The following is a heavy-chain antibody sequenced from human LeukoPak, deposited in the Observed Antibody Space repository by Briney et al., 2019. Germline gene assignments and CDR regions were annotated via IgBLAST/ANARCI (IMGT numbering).Heavy chain of an antibody. CDR2: VSSSSSYT. Sequence: GGSLRLSCAASGFTFSDYYMSWIRQAPGKGLEWVSYVSSSSSYTNYADSVKGRFTISRDNAKNSLYLQMNSLRAEDTAVYYCASGITLVRGVITDYWGQGTLVTVSS. J-gene: IGHJ4*02. V-gene: IGHV3-11*06. D-gene: IGHD3-10*01. CDR3: ASGITLVRGVITDY. CDR1: GFTFSDYY.